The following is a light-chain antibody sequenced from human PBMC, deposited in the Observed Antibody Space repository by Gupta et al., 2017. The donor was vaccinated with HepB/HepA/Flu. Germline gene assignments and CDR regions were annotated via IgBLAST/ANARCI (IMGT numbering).Light chain of an antibody. CDR3: QVWDSDGDHLL. V-gene: IGLV3-21*04. CDR2: YTS. CDR1: DIGSRS. Sequence: SYVLTQPPSVSVAPGTTATITCGENDIGSRSVHWYQQKPGQAPLLVISYTSDRPSGITERFSGSGSANTATLTISRVEAGDEADYYCQVWDSDGDHLLFGGGTKLTVL. J-gene: IGLJ2*01.